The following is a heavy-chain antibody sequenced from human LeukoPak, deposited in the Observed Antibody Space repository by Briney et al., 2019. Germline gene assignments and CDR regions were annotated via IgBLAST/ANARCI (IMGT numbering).Heavy chain of an antibody. CDR1: GGSISSHY. D-gene: IGHD4-11*01. Sequence: SETLSLTCTVSGGSISSHYWSWIRQPPGKGLEWIGYIYYSGSTNYNPSLKSRVTISVDTSKNQFSLKLSSVTAADTAVYYCASLLYSNYALAYWGQGTPVTVSS. V-gene: IGHV4-59*11. CDR2: IYYSGST. CDR3: ASLLYSNYALAY. J-gene: IGHJ4*02.